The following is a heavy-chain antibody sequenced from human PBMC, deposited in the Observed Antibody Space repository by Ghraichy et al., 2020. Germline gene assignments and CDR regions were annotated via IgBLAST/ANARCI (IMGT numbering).Heavy chain of an antibody. CDR1: GGSISSSSYY. CDR2: FYYSGDT. CDR3: ARHGAYRFDY. D-gene: IGHD5-18*01. Sequence: SPTLSLTCTVSGGSISSSSYYWGWVRQPPGKGLEWIGSFYYSGDTYYNPSLKSRLTVSVDTSKNQLSLKLTSVTAADAAVYYCARHGAYRFDYWGQGTLVTVSS. V-gene: IGHV4-39*01. J-gene: IGHJ4*02.